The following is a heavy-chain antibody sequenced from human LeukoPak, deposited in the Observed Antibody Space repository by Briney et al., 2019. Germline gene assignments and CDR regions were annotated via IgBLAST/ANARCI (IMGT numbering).Heavy chain of an antibody. CDR3: ARAREGRQGFDP. CDR2: INPSGGST. CDR1: GYTFTSYY. D-gene: IGHD1-26*01. V-gene: IGHV1-46*01. Sequence: ASVKVSCKASGYTFTSYYMHWVRQAPGQGLEWMGIINPSGGSTSYAQKFQGRVTMTRDMSTSTVYMELSSLRSEDTAVYYCARAREGRQGFDPWGQGTLVTVSS. J-gene: IGHJ5*02.